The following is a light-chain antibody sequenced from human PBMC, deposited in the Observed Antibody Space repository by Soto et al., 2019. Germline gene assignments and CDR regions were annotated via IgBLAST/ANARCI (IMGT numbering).Light chain of an antibody. CDR3: QQRSNWPLT. V-gene: IGKV3-11*01. CDR1: QSVSSY. CDR2: DAS. J-gene: IGKJ4*01. Sequence: EIVLTQSPATLSLSPGERATLSCRASQSVSSYLAWYQQKPGQAPRLLIYDASNRATGIPARFSGSGSGTDFTLTISSLDPEDFAVYYCQQRSNWPLTFGGGTKLDIK.